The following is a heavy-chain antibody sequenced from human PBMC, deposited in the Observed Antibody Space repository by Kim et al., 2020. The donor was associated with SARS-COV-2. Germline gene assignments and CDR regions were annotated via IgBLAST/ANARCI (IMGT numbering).Heavy chain of an antibody. CDR1: GFTFSSYS. D-gene: IGHD3-3*01. J-gene: IGHJ2*01. Sequence: GGSLRLSCAASGFTFSSYSMNWVRQAPGKGLEWVSSISSSSSYIYYADSVKGRFTISRDNAKNSLYLQMNSLRAEDTAVYYCARDITTSITIFGVVIPHWYFDLWGRGTLVTVSS. CDR3: ARDITTSITIFGVVIPHWYFDL. V-gene: IGHV3-21*01. CDR2: ISSSSSYI.